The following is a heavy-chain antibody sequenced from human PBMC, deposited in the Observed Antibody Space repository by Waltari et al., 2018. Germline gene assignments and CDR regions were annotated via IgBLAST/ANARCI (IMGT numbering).Heavy chain of an antibody. Sequence: QVQLVQSGAEVKKPGSSVKVSCKASGGTFSSYAISWVRQAPGQGLEWMGGISPSLGTANYAQKFQGRVTITADESTSTAYMELSSRRSEDTAVYYCARYLQQGLVPGDAFDIWGQGTMVTVSS. V-gene: IGHV1-69*01. D-gene: IGHD6-19*01. CDR1: GGTFSSYA. CDR3: ARYLQQGLVPGDAFDI. J-gene: IGHJ3*02. CDR2: ISPSLGTA.